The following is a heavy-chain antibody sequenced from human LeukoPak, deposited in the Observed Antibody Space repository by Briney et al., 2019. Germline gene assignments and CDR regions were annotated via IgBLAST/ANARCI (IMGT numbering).Heavy chain of an antibody. CDR1: GFTFSSYS. D-gene: IGHD1-26*01. J-gene: IGHJ3*02. Sequence: GGSLRLSCAASGFTFSSYSMNWVRQAPGKGLEWVATMTSSSTIYYADSVKGRFTISRDNSKNTLYLQMNSLRAEDTAVYYCARESTIVGATTDFAFDIWGQGTMVTVSS. CDR2: MTSSSTI. V-gene: IGHV3-69-1*01. CDR3: ARESTIVGATTDFAFDI.